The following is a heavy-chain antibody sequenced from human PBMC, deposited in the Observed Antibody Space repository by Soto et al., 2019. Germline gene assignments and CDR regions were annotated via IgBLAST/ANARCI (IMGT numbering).Heavy chain of an antibody. CDR3: ARGPGRYCSGGSCYRPQPKSYYMDV. J-gene: IGHJ6*03. Sequence: PSETLSLTCAVYGGSFSGYYWSWIRQPPGKGLEWIGEINHSGSTNYNPSLKSRVTISVDTSKNQFSLKLSSVTAADTAVYYCARGPGRYCSGGSCYRPQPKSYYMDVSGKGTTVTVSS. CDR1: GGSFSGYY. D-gene: IGHD2-15*01. CDR2: INHSGST. V-gene: IGHV4-34*01.